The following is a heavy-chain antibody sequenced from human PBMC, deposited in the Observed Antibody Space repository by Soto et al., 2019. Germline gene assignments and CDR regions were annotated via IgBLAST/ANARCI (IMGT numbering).Heavy chain of an antibody. Sequence: GASVKVSCKASGYTFTSYGISWVRQAPGQGLEWMGWISAYNGNTNYAQKLQGRVTMTTDTSTSTAYMELRSLRSDDTAVYYCARDSLPFRAYYYDSSGSPHAGDAFDIWGQGTMVTVSS. CDR1: GYTFTSYG. J-gene: IGHJ3*02. CDR2: ISAYNGNT. CDR3: ARDSLPFRAYYYDSSGSPHAGDAFDI. D-gene: IGHD3-22*01. V-gene: IGHV1-18*01.